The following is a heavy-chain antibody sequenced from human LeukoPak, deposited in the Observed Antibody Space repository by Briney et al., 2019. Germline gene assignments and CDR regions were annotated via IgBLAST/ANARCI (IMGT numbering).Heavy chain of an antibody. CDR2: IIPIFGTA. CDR1: GYTFTSYG. Sequence: ASVKVSCKASGYTFTSYGISWVRQAPGQGLEWMGGIIPIFGTANYAQKFQGRVTITADESTSTAYMELSSLRSEDTAVYYCASNYDILTYYYYYGMDVWGQGTTVTVSS. J-gene: IGHJ6*02. V-gene: IGHV1-69*13. CDR3: ASNYDILTYYYYYGMDV. D-gene: IGHD3-9*01.